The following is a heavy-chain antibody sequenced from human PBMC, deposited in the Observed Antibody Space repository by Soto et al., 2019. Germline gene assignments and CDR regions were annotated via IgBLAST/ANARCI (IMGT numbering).Heavy chain of an antibody. CDR1: GFPLRSYC. CDR3: ASDVIAVAGTSGAFDI. V-gene: IGHV3-48*01. Sequence: PGGSLRLLCAAFGFPLRSYCQNWVRQGPGKGLEWVSYISSSSSTIYYADSVKGRFTISRDNAKNSLYLQMNSLRAEDTAVYYCASDVIAVAGTSGAFDIWGQGTMVTVSS. CDR2: ISSSSSTI. J-gene: IGHJ3*02. D-gene: IGHD6-19*01.